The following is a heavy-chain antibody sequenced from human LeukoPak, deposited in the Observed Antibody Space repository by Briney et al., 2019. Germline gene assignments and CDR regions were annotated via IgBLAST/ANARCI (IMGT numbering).Heavy chain of an antibody. Sequence: GGFLRLSCAASGFTFSGSAMHWVRRASGKGLEWVGRIRSKGNSHATAYAASVTGRFTISRDDSKNTAYLQMNSLKTEDTAVYYCTSVQGSSGLLDYWGQGTLVTVSS. D-gene: IGHD3-22*01. J-gene: IGHJ4*02. CDR3: TSVQGSSGLLDY. V-gene: IGHV3-73*01. CDR1: GFTFSGSA. CDR2: IRSKGNSHAT.